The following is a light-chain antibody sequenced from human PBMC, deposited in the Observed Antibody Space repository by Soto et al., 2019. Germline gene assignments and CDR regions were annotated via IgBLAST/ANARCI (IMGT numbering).Light chain of an antibody. CDR2: DAS. CDR1: QSVSSSY. V-gene: IGKV3-20*01. CDR3: QQYGSSPLT. Sequence: EIVLTQSPGNLSLSPGERATLSCRASQSVSSSYLAWYQHKPGQAPRLLIYDASSRDTGIPDRFSGSGSGTDFTLTISRLEPEDFAVYYCQQYGSSPLTLGQGTKLEIK. J-gene: IGKJ2*01.